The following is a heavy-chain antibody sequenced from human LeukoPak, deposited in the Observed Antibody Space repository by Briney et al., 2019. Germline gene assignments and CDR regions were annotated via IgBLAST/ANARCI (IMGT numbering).Heavy chain of an antibody. D-gene: IGHD3-3*02. Sequence: PSETLSLTCAVYGGSFSGYYWSWIRQPPGKGLGWIGEIDHSGSTNYNPSLKSRVTISVDTSKNQFSLEMSSVTAADTAVYYCASSNHFWSGYYLLDYWSQGTLVTVSS. CDR2: IDHSGST. V-gene: IGHV4-34*01. J-gene: IGHJ4*02. CDR3: ASSNHFWSGYYLLDY. CDR1: GGSFSGYY.